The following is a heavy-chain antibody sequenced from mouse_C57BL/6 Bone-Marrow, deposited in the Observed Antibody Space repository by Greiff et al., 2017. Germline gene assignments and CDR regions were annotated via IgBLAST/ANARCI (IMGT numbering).Heavy chain of an antibody. CDR2: IDPSDSYT. J-gene: IGHJ1*03. Sequence: VQLQQPGAELVMPGASVKLSCKASGYTFTSYWMHWVKQRPGQGLEWIGEIDPSDSYTNYNQKFKGKSTLTVDKSSSTAYMELRSLTSEDSAVYFCIITTVVARYWYFDVWGTGTTVTVSS. CDR3: IITTVVARYWYFDV. V-gene: IGHV1-69*01. D-gene: IGHD1-1*01. CDR1: GYTFTSYW.